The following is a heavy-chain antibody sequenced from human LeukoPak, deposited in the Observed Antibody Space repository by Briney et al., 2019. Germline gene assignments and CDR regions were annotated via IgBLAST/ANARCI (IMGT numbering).Heavy chain of an antibody. D-gene: IGHD3-22*01. CDR3: ARDSLTYYYDSSGYYYARHFDY. Sequence: GGPLRLSCAASRFTFSSYSMNWVRQAPGKGLEWVAFIRYDGSNKYYADSVKGRFTISRDDSKNTLYLQMNSLRAEDTAVYYCARDSLTYYYDSSGYYYARHFDYWGQGTLVTVSS. V-gene: IGHV3-30*02. J-gene: IGHJ4*02. CDR2: IRYDGSNK. CDR1: RFTFSSYS.